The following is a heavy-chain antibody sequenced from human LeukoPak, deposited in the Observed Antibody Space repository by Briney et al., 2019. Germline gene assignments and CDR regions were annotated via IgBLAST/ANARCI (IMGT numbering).Heavy chain of an antibody. CDR2: IYYSGST. J-gene: IGHJ5*02. V-gene: IGHV4-31*03. CDR1: GGSISSGGYY. CDR3: ARDREVRGRNWFDP. Sequence: SETLSLTCTVSGGSISSGGYYWSWIRQHPGKGLEWIGYIYYSGSTYYNPSLKSRVTISVDTSKNQFSLKLSSVTAADTAVYYCARDREVRGRNWFDPWGQGTLVTVSS. D-gene: IGHD3-10*01.